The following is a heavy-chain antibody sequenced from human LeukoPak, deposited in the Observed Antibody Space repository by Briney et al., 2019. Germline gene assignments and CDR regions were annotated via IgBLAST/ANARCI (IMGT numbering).Heavy chain of an antibody. CDR2: IYYSGST. D-gene: IGHD3-22*01. J-gene: IGHJ3*02. Sequence: SETLSLTCTVSGGSISSSSYYWGWIRQPPGKGLEWIGSIYYSGSTYYNPSLKSRVTISVDTSKNQFSLKLSSVTAADTAVYYCARQAHYYDSSGYSPDAFDIWGQGQWSPSLQ. CDR3: ARQAHYYDSSGYSPDAFDI. V-gene: IGHV4-39*01. CDR1: GGSISSSSYY.